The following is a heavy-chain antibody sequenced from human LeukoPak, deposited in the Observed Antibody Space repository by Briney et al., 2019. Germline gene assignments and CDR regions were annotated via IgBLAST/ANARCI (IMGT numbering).Heavy chain of an antibody. D-gene: IGHD3-10*01. CDR1: GGSISSYY. Sequence: SETLSLTCTVSGGSISSYYWSWIRQPPGKGREWIGYIYYSGSTNYNPSLKSRVTISVDTSKNQFSLKMSSVTAADTAVYYCASGLSAHGSGSYYPWGYYYYMDVWGKGTTVTVSS. CDR3: ASGLSAHGSGSYYPWGYYYYMDV. V-gene: IGHV4-59*01. J-gene: IGHJ6*03. CDR2: IYYSGST.